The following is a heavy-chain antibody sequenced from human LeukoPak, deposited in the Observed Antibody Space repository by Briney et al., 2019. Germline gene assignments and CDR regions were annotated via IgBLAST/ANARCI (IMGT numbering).Heavy chain of an antibody. D-gene: IGHD3-22*01. J-gene: IGHJ4*02. V-gene: IGHV3-23*01. CDR3: AKGGYYDSSGYVGGY. CDR1: GFTFSDYY. Sequence: GGSLRLSCAASGFTFSDYYMSWVRQAPGKGLEWVSTISSSGGTTYYADSVKGRLTISRDNSKNTLYLQMNSLRAEDTAVYYCAKGGYYDSSGYVGGYWGQGTLVTVSS. CDR2: ISSSGGTT.